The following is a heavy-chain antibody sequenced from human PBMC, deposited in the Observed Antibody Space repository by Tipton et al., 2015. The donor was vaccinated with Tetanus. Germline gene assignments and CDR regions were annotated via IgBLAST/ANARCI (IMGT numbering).Heavy chain of an antibody. D-gene: IGHD3-10*01. CDR1: GGSITSGAYL. CDR2: IYDSGST. V-gene: IGHV4-30-2*01. Sequence: TLSLTCAVSGGSITSGAYLWGWIRQPPGKGLEWIGYIYDSGSTYYNPSIKSRVTISEDRSKNQISLRLRSVTAADTAVYFCARGGTMVHGVILQDHFYYWGQGTLVTVSS. CDR3: ARGGTMVHGVILQDHFYY. J-gene: IGHJ4*02.